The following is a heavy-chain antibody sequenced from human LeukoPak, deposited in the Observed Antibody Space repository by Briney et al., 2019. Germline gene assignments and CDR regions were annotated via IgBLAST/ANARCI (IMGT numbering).Heavy chain of an antibody. V-gene: IGHV3-30*18. CDR3: AKGSLGALDY. D-gene: IGHD3-16*01. J-gene: IGHJ4*02. CDR2: IPYDGSNK. Sequence: GGSLRLSCAASGFTFSSYGMHWVRQAPGKGLEWVAVIPYDGSNKYYADSVKGRFTISRDTSKNTLYLQMNSLRAEDTALYYCAKGSLGALDYWGQGTLVTVSS. CDR1: GFTFSSYG.